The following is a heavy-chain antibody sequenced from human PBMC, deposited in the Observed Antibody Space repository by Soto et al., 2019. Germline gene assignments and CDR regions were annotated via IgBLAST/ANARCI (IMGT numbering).Heavy chain of an antibody. D-gene: IGHD3-3*01. V-gene: IGHV3-74*01. J-gene: IGHJ5*02. CDR1: GFTFSSYW. CDR2: INSDGSST. CDR3: ARAVAYYDFWSGYSGNWFDP. Sequence: PGGSLRLSCAASGFTFSSYWMHWARQAPGKGLVWVSRINSDGSSTSYADSVKGRFTISRDNAKNTLYLQMNSLRAEDTAVYYCARAVAYYDFWSGYSGNWFDPWGQGTLVTVSS.